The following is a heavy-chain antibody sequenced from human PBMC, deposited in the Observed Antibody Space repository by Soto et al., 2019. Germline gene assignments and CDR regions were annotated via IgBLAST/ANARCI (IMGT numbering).Heavy chain of an antibody. Sequence: GGSLRLSCAASGFTFSSYWMHWVRQAPGKGLVWVSRINSDGSSTSYADSVKGRFTISRDNAKNTLYLQMNSLRAEDTAVYYCATPWYSGSYYELDYWGQGTLVTVSS. J-gene: IGHJ4*02. V-gene: IGHV3-74*01. CDR2: INSDGSST. CDR3: ATPWYSGSYYELDY. D-gene: IGHD1-26*01. CDR1: GFTFSSYW.